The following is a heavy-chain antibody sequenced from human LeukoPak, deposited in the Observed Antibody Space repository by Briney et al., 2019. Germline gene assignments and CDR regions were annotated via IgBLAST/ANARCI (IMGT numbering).Heavy chain of an antibody. CDR1: GFTFSRHW. Sequence: GGSLRLSCAASGFTFSRHWMSWVRQAPGKGLEWVANIKQDGSEKHYVDSVKGRFTISRDNAKNSLYLQMDSLRAEDTAIYYCARDANAGYSVNWFDPWGQGTLVTVSS. CDR3: ARDANAGYSVNWFDP. D-gene: IGHD5/OR15-5a*01. V-gene: IGHV3-7*03. J-gene: IGHJ5*01. CDR2: IKQDGSEK.